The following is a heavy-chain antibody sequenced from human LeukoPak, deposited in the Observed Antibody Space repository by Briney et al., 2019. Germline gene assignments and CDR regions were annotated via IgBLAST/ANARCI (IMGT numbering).Heavy chain of an antibody. J-gene: IGHJ3*02. CDR3: ARRIQLWSVDAFDI. D-gene: IGHD5-18*01. Sequence: ASEKVSCKASGHTFTNFDINWVRQAPGQGLEWMGWMNPNSGNTGYAQKFQGRVTITRNTSISTAYMELSSLRSEDTAVYYCARRIQLWSVDAFDIWGQGTMVTVSS. CDR1: GHTFTNFD. CDR2: MNPNSGNT. V-gene: IGHV1-8*01.